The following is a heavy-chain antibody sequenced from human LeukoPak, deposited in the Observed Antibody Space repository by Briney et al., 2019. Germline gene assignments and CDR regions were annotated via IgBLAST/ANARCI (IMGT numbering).Heavy chain of an antibody. J-gene: IGHJ4*02. CDR2: ISGSGGST. CDR1: GFTFSSYA. V-gene: IGHV3-23*01. CDR3: AKDQYCSGGSCYLGY. D-gene: IGHD2-15*01. Sequence: GGSLRLSCAASGFTFSSYAMSWVRQAPGKGLEWVSAISGSGGSTYYADSVKGRFTISRDNSKNTLYLQMNSLGAEDTAVYYCAKDQYCSGGSCYLGYWGQGTLVTVSS.